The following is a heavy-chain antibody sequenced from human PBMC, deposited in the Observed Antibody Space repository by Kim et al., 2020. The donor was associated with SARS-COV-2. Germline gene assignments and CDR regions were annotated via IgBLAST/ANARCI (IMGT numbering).Heavy chain of an antibody. CDR1: GFTFSSYG. V-gene: IGHV3-33*06. CDR2: IWYDGSNK. CDR3: AKPIQVRGVMGGRDG. D-gene: IGHD3-10*01. Sequence: GGSLRLSCAASGFTFSSYGMHWVRQAPGKGLEWVAVIWYDGSNKYYADSVKGRFTISRDNSKNTLYLQMNSLRAEDTAVYYCAKPIQVRGVMGGRDGWGQGTTLTVSS. J-gene: IGHJ6*02.